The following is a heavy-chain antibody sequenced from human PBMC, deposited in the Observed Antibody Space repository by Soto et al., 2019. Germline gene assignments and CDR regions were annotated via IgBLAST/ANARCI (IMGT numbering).Heavy chain of an antibody. D-gene: IGHD3-22*01. CDR1: GFTFSGSA. CDR2: IRSKANSYAT. J-gene: IGHJ2*01. Sequence: PGGSLRLSCAASGFTFSGSAMHWVRQASGKXLEWVGRIRSKANSYATAYAASVKGRFTISRDDSKNTAYLQMNSLKTEDTAVYYCTSDKMAYYYDSSGYSDYWYFDLWGRGTLVTVSS. CDR3: TSDKMAYYYDSSGYSDYWYFDL. V-gene: IGHV3-73*01.